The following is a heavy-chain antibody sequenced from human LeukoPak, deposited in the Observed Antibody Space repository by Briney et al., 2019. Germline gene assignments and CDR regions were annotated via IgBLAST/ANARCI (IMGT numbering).Heavy chain of an antibody. J-gene: IGHJ4*02. D-gene: IGHD3-3*01. V-gene: IGHV1-2*02. CDR2: INPNSGGT. Sequence: GASVKVSCKASGYTFTGCYMHWVRQAPGQGLEWMGWINPNSGGTNYAQKFQGRVTMTRDTSISTAYMELSRLRSDDTAVYYCARDVRDYDFWSGFDYWGQGTLVTVSS. CDR3: ARDVRDYDFWSGFDY. CDR1: GYTFTGCY.